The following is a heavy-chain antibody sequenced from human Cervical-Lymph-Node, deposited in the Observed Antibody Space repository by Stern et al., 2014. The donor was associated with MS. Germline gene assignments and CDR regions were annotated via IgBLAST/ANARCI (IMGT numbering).Heavy chain of an antibody. CDR3: AREGSMGTLDY. J-gene: IGHJ4*02. V-gene: IGHV1-46*01. Sequence: VPLVESGAEVKKPGASVKVSCKASGYTFTSYYMHWMRQAPGQGLEWMGIINPSGGSTSYAPTVQGSAPMTGDTSPSTAYLELSSLRSEDTAVYYCAREGSMGTLDYWGQGTLVTVSS. D-gene: IGHD7-27*01. CDR2: INPSGGST. CDR1: GYTFTSYY.